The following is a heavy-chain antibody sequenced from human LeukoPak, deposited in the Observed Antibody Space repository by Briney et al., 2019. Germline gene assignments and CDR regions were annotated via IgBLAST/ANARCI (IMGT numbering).Heavy chain of an antibody. CDR2: ISAYNGNT. D-gene: IGHD2-8*01. V-gene: IGHV1-18*01. CDR1: GYTFTSYG. J-gene: IGHJ6*03. Sequence: ASVKVSCKASGYTFTSYGISWVRQAPGQRLEWMGWISAYNGNTNYAQKLQGRVTMTTDTSTSTAYMELRSLRSDDTAVYYCASLLVYAKEDYMDVWGKGTTVTVSS. CDR3: ASLLVYAKEDYMDV.